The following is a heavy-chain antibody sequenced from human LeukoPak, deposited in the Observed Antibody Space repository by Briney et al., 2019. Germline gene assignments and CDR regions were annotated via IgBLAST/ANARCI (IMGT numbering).Heavy chain of an antibody. V-gene: IGHV1-69*13. J-gene: IGHJ4*02. CDR2: IIPIFGTA. D-gene: IGHD3-10*01. CDR1: GGTFSSYA. CDR3: ASGHYGSGSYLPFDY. Sequence: GASVKVSCKASGGTFSSYAISWVRQAPGQGLEWMGGIIPIFGTANYAQKFQGRVTITADESTSTAYMELSSLRSEDTAVYYCASGHYGSGSYLPFDYWGQGTLVTVSS.